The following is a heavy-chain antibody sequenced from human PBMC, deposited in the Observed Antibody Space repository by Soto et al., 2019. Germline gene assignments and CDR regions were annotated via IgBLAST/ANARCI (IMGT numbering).Heavy chain of an antibody. CDR2: ISYDGSNK. CDR1: VFTFSSYG. D-gene: IGHD2-2*02. CDR3: AKDRGGYCSSTSCYTAFGY. J-gene: IGHJ4*02. V-gene: IGHV3-30*18. Sequence: PGGSLRLSCAASVFTFSSYGMHWVRQAPGKGLEWVAVISYDGSNKYYADSVKGRFTISRDNSKNTLYLQTNSLRAEDTAVYYCAKDRGGYCSSTSCYTAFGYWGQGTLVPGSS.